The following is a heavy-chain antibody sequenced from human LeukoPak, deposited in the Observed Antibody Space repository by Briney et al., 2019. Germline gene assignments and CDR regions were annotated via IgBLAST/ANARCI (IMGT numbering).Heavy chain of an antibody. Sequence: SETLSLTCTVSGGSSSDTTYYWAWIRQPPGKWLEWIGSIYFSETKYNPSLKSRITISGDTSKNQFSLKLSSVTAADTAVYYCASPSKLVISRGGFDIWGQGTMVTVSA. CDR3: ASPSKLVISRGGFDI. J-gene: IGHJ3*02. V-gene: IGHV4-39*01. D-gene: IGHD3-22*01. CDR2: IYFSET. CDR1: GGSSSDTTYY.